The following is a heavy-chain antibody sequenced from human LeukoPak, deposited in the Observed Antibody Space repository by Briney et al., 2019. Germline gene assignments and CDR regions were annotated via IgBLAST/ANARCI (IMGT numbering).Heavy chain of an antibody. Sequence: ASVKVSCKASGYTFTSYGISWVRQAPGQGLEWMGWISAYNGNTNYAQKLQGRVTMTTDTSTSTAYMELRSLRSDDTAVYYCASGHYYDSSGYYSGFDYWGQGTLVTVSS. CDR3: ASGHYYDSSGYYSGFDY. D-gene: IGHD3-22*01. CDR1: GYTFTSYG. V-gene: IGHV1-18*01. CDR2: ISAYNGNT. J-gene: IGHJ4*02.